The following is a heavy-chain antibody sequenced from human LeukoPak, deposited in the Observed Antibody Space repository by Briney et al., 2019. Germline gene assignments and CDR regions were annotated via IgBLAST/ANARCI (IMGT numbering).Heavy chain of an antibody. J-gene: IGHJ4*02. CDR3: ARVGGRDGYDLDY. D-gene: IGHD5-24*01. V-gene: IGHV4-39*07. CDR2: IYYSGST. Sequence: PSETLSLTCTVSGGSISNSNYYWGWIRQPPGKGLEWIGNIYYSGSTYYNPSLKSRVTISVDTSKNQFSLKLSSVTAADTAVYYCARVGGRDGYDLDYWGQGTLVTVSS. CDR1: GGSISNSNYY.